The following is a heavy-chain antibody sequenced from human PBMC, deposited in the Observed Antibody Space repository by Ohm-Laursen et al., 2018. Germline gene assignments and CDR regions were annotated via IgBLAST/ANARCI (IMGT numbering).Heavy chain of an antibody. CDR3: ARASSSIAVAGLDY. J-gene: IGHJ4*02. V-gene: IGHV3-33*08. D-gene: IGHD6-19*01. CDR2: IWYDGSNK. CDR1: GFTFNNFG. Sequence: SLRLSCSASGFTFNNFGMHWVRQAPGKGLEWVAVIWYDGSNKYYADSVKGRFTISRDNSKNTLYLQMNSLRAEDTAVYYCARASSSIAVAGLDYWGQGTLVTVSS.